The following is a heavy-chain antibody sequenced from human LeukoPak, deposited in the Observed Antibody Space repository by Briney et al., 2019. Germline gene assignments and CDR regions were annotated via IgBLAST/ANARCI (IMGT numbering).Heavy chain of an antibody. CDR2: ISGSGGST. CDR3: ANDGGYSYGRPFDY. CDR1: GFTFSSYA. V-gene: IGHV3-23*01. D-gene: IGHD5-18*01. Sequence: GGSLRLSCAASGFTFSSYAMSWVRQAPGKGLEWVSAISGSGGSTYYADSVKGRFTISRDNYKNTLYLQMNSLRAEDTAVYYCANDGGYSYGRPFDYWGQGTLVTVSS. J-gene: IGHJ4*02.